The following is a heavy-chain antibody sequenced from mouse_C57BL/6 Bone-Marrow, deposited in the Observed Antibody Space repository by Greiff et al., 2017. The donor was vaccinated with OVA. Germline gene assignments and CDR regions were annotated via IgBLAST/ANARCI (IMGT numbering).Heavy chain of an antibody. V-gene: IGHV10-1*01. CDR1: GFSFNTYA. CDR3: VSHAWTWGAWFAY. CDR2: IRSKSNNYAT. J-gene: IGHJ3*01. Sequence: EVQVVESGGGLVQPKGSLKLSCAASGFSFNTYAMNWVRQAPGKGLEWVARIRSKSNNYATYYADSVKDRFTISRDDSESMLYLHMNYLKTEYTAMYYCVSHAWTWGAWFAYWGQGTLVTVSA.